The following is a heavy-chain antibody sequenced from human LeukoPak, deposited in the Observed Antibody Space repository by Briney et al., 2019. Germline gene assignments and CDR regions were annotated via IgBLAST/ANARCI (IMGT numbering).Heavy chain of an antibody. J-gene: IGHJ4*02. CDR1: GGSFSGYY. CDR3: ARGLGYGGNFYDY. D-gene: IGHD4-23*01. CDR2: ISHSGST. Sequence: SETLSLTCAVYGGSFSGYYWSWIRQPPGKGLEWIGEISHSGSTNYNPSLKSRVTISVDTSKNQFSLKLSSVTAADTAVYYCARGLGYGGNFYDYWGQGTLVTVSS. V-gene: IGHV4-34*01.